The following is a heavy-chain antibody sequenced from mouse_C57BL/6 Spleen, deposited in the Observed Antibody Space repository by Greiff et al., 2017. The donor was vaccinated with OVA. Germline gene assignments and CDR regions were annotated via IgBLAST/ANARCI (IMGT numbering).Heavy chain of an antibody. Sequence: QVQLQQSGAELVRPGTSVKVSCKASGYAFTNYLIEWVKQRPGQGLEWIGVIYPGSGGTNYNEKFKGKATLTADKSSSTAYMQLSSLTSEDSAVYVCAREYYGLNYAMDYWGQGTSVTVSS. D-gene: IGHD1-2*01. CDR2: IYPGSGGT. CDR3: AREYYGLNYAMDY. CDR1: GYAFTNYL. J-gene: IGHJ4*01. V-gene: IGHV1-54*01.